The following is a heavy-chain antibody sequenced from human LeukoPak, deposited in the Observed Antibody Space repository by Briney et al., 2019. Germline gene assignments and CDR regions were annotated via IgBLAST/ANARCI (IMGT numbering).Heavy chain of an antibody. V-gene: IGHV3-48*01. Sequence: GGSLRLSCAASGFTFSDYSMNWVRQAPGKGLEWVSYISSRSTTIYYADSVKGRFTISRDNAKNSLHLQMNSLRTEDTAVYYCASELKGYFDSWGQGTLVTVSS. CDR1: GFTFSDYS. CDR3: ASELKGYFDS. CDR2: ISSRSTTI. J-gene: IGHJ4*02.